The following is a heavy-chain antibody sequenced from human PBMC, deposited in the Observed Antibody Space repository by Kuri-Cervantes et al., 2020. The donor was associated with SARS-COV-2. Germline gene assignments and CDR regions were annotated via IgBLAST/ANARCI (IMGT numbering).Heavy chain of an antibody. CDR2: IYSGGST. CDR1: GFTVSSNY. Sequence: GGSLRLSCAASGFTVSSNYMSWVRQAPGKGLEWVSVIYSGGSTYYADSVKGRFTISRDNSKNTLYLQMNSLRAEDTAVYYCAKAEGELPYYYYYMDVWGKGTTVTVSS. J-gene: IGHJ6*03. V-gene: IGHV3-53*01. D-gene: IGHD1-26*01. CDR3: AKAEGELPYYYYYMDV.